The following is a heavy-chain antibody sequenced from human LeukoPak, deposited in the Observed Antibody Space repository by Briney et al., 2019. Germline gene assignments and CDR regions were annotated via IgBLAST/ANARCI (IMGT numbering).Heavy chain of an antibody. J-gene: IGHJ4*02. Sequence: ASVKVSCKASGYTFTGYYMHWVRQAPGQGLEWMGWINPNSGGTNYAQKFQGWVTMTRDTSISTAYMELSRLRSDDTAVYYCARVASGSYYNFDYWGQETLVTVSS. CDR1: GYTFTGYY. V-gene: IGHV1-2*04. CDR3: ARVASGSYYNFDY. D-gene: IGHD3-10*01. CDR2: INPNSGGT.